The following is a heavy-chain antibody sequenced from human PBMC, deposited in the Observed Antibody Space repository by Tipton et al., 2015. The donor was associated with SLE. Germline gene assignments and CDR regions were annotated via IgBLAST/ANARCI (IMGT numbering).Heavy chain of an antibody. D-gene: IGHD6-19*01. CDR3: AREWLVVAGNAFQH. CDR1: GFTFSSYA. V-gene: IGHV3-30*04. CDR2: ISYDGSNK. Sequence: SLRLSCAASGFTFSSYAMHWVRQAPGKGLEWVAVISYDGSNKYYADSVKGRFTISRDNSKNTLYLQMNSLRAEDTAVYYCAREWLVVAGNAFQHWGQGTLVTVSS. J-gene: IGHJ1*01.